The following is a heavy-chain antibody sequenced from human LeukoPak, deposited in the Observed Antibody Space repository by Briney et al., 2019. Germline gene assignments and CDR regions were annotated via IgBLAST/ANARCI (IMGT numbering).Heavy chain of an antibody. CDR1: GFTFNNYA. CDR3: AKAGSSGSSWYDY. D-gene: IGHD6-13*01. V-gene: IGHV3-23*01. CDR2: ISGSGGST. J-gene: IGHJ4*02. Sequence: GGSLRLSCAASGFTFNNYAMHWVRQAPGKGLEWVSAISGSGGSTYYADSVKGRFTISRDNSKNTLYLQMNSLRAEDTAVYYCAKAGSSGSSWYDYWGQGTLVTVSS.